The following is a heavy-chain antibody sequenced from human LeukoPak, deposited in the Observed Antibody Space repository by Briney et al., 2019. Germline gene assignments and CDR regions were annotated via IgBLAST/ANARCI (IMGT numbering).Heavy chain of an antibody. CDR2: IIPIFGTA. CDR1: GGTFSSYA. D-gene: IGHD3-22*01. J-gene: IGHJ4*02. CDR3: ARGLDAGYFDY. Sequence: ASVKVSCKASGGTFSSYAISWVRQAPGQGLEWMGGIIPIFGTANYAQKFQGRVTITTDESTSTAYIELSSLRSEDTAVYYCARGLDAGYFDYWGQGTLVTVSS. V-gene: IGHV1-69*05.